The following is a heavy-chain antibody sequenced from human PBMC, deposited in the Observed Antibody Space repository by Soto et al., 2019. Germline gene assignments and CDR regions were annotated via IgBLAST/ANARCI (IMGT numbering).Heavy chain of an antibody. CDR1: GYSIRSGYC. V-gene: IGHV4-38-2*02. CDR2: VYHNGIM. J-gene: IGHJ4*01. CDR3: AALWLGELAFNY. D-gene: IGHD3-10*01. Sequence: SETLSLTCSVSGYSIRSGYCWGWVRQAPGKGLEWLGSVYHNGIMFHNPSFQSRVTISVDTSKNQFSLNLRSVTAADTAVYYCAALWLGELAFNYWGHGILVTVSS.